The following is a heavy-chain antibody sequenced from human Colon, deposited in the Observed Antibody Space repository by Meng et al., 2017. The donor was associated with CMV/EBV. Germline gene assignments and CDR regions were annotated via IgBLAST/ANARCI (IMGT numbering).Heavy chain of an antibody. V-gene: IGHV3-64*01. CDR2: INSNGDRT. CDR3: ARGAGGGSYFDY. Sequence: VQLVGSGGGLVQPGGSLRLSCAASGFTFSNYAMHWVRQAPGKGLEYVSNINSNGDRTSYASSLKGRFTVSRDNAKNTLYLQLNSLRAEDTAVYYCARGAGGGSYFDYWGQGTLVTVSS. J-gene: IGHJ4*02. CDR1: GFTFSNYA. D-gene: IGHD2-15*01.